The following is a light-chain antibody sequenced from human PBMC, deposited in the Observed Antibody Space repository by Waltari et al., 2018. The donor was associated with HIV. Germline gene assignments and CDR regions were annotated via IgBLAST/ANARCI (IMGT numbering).Light chain of an antibody. J-gene: IGLJ3*02. V-gene: IGLV2-11*01. Sequence: QSALTQPRSVSGSPGQSVTISSTGTRSDCGGYVSVTWYLQHPGKVPKLIIYEVIKRPSGVRGRFSGSQSGNTASLTISGLQTEDEADYFCCSYAGTYTYVLFGGVTKLTVL. CDR1: RSDCGGYVS. CDR3: CSYAGTYTYVL. CDR2: EVI.